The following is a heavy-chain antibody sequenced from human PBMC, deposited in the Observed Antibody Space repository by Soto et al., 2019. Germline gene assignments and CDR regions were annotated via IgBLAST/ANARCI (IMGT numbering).Heavy chain of an antibody. D-gene: IGHD2-2*01. CDR1: AGTFRSYA. V-gene: IGHV1-69*12. Sequence: QVQLLQSGAEVKKPGSSVKVSCKASAGTFRSYAMSWVRQAPGQGLEWMGGIIPMFGTANYAQKFQGRVTITADESTSTAYMDLSSLRSEDTALYYCARGRVVVIRGGYYYYAMDAWGQGTTVTVSS. CDR2: IIPMFGTA. CDR3: ARGRVVVIRGGYYYYAMDA. J-gene: IGHJ6*02.